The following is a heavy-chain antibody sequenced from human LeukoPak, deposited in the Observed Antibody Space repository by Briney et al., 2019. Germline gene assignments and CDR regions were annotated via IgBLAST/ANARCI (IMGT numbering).Heavy chain of an antibody. CDR2: INPSGGST. Sequence: GASVKVSCKASGYTFTSYYMHWVRQAPGQGLEWIGIINPSGGSTSYAQKFQGRVTMTRDTSTSTVYMELSSLRSEDTAVYYCARDQLGYCSSTSCSSHNWFDPWGQGTLVTVSS. CDR1: GYTFTSYY. D-gene: IGHD2-2*01. J-gene: IGHJ5*02. V-gene: IGHV1-46*01. CDR3: ARDQLGYCSSTSCSSHNWFDP.